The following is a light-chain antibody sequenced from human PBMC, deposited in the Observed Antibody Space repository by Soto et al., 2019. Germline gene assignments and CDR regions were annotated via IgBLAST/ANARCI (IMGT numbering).Light chain of an antibody. Sequence: ENVLTQSPGTLSFAPGERSTLSCSASLSVTSYLAWYQKKPGQPPRLLIYGAYNRPTGIPDRFTGSGSGTDFTLTISRLQPEDFAVYYCQQYGSSPPGLTFGGGTKVDI. J-gene: IGKJ4*01. CDR1: LSVTSY. V-gene: IGKV3-20*01. CDR3: QQYGSSPPGLT. CDR2: GAY.